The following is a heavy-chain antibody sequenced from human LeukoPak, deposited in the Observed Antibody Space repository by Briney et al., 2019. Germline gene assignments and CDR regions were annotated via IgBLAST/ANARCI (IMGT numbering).Heavy chain of an antibody. J-gene: IGHJ5*02. Sequence: ASVKVSCKASGYSFDSYGINWMRQAPGQGLEWMGWISTYNGDTNYAQNLQGRLTVTTDTSTNTVFMELRSLKSDDTALYFCARDFTVFGMYNWFDPWGQGTLVTVPS. V-gene: IGHV1-18*01. D-gene: IGHD3-3*01. CDR1: GYSFDSYG. CDR2: ISTYNGDT. CDR3: ARDFTVFGMYNWFDP.